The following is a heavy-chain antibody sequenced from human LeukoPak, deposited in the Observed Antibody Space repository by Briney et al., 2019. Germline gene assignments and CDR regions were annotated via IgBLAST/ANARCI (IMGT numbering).Heavy chain of an antibody. J-gene: IGHJ6*02. CDR2: IIPIFGTA. Sequence: SVKVSRKASGGTFSSYAISWVRQAPGQGLEWMGGIIPIFGTANYAQKFQGRVTITADESTSTAYMELSSLRSEDTAVYYCARDEGYCSRTSCYGASKGMDVWGQGTAVIVSS. D-gene: IGHD2-2*01. V-gene: IGHV1-69*13. CDR1: GGTFSSYA. CDR3: ARDEGYCSRTSCYGASKGMDV.